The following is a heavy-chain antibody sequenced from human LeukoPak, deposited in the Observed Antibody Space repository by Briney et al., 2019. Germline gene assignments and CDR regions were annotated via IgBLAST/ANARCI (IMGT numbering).Heavy chain of an antibody. CDR1: GGSISSYY. CDR3: ARERWVQLDAFDI. J-gene: IGHJ3*02. D-gene: IGHD5-24*01. Sequence: PSETLSLTCTVSGGSISSYYWSWIRQHPGEGLEWLGFIYHSDITNYNPSLKSRVTISLDTSKNQFSLKVSSVTAADTAVYYCARERWVQLDAFDIWGPGTMVTVSS. CDR2: IYHSDIT. V-gene: IGHV4-59*01.